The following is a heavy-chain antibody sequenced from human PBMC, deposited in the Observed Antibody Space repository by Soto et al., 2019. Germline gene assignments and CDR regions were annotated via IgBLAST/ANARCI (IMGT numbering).Heavy chain of an antibody. Sequence: ASVKVSCKASGGTFSSYAISWVRQAPGQGLEWMGGIIPIFGTANYAQKFQGRVTITADTSASTAYMELSSLRSEDTALYYCANDIIIIPGAKGLDYWGQGVLVTVSS. CDR3: ANDIIIIPGAKGLDY. CDR2: IIPIFGTA. V-gene: IGHV1-69*06. CDR1: GGTFSSYA. D-gene: IGHD2-2*01. J-gene: IGHJ4*02.